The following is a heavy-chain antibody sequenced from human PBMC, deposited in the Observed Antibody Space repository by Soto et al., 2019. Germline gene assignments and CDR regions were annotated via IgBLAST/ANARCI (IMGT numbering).Heavy chain of an antibody. CDR2: ISAYNGNT. D-gene: IGHD3-22*01. Sequence: SSVKVSCKASGYTFTSYGISWVRQAPGQGLEWMGWISAYNGNTNYAQKLQGRVTMTTDTSTSTAYMELRSLRSDDTAVYYCAREVFVPLNYYDSSGVDPQFDYWGQGTLVTVSS. J-gene: IGHJ4*02. CDR3: AREVFVPLNYYDSSGVDPQFDY. V-gene: IGHV1-18*01. CDR1: GYTFTSYG.